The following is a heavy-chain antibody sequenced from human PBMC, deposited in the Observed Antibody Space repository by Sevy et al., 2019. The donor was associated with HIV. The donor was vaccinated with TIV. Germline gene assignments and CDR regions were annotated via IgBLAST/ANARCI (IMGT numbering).Heavy chain of an antibody. D-gene: IGHD6-13*01. CDR1: GFTFSDYY. J-gene: IGHJ1*01. CDR2: ISSSGSTI. Sequence: GGSLRLSCAASGFTFSDYYMSWIRQAPGKGLEWVSYISSSGSTIYYADSVKGRFTISRDNAKNSLYLQMNSLGAEDTAEYNCELKDSRVAAAGTKGVAEYFQHWGQGTLVTVSS. CDR3: ELKDSRVAAAGTKGVAEYFQH. V-gene: IGHV3-11*01.